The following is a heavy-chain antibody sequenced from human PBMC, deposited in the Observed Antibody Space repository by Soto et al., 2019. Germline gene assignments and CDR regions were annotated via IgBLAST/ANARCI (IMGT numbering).Heavy chain of an antibody. Sequence: GGSLRLSCAASGFTFSSYAMSWVRQAPGKGLEWVSAISGSGGSTYYADSVKGRFTISRDNSKNTLYLQMNSLGAEDTAVYYCAKEKQQLGYYYGMDVWGQGTTVTVSS. CDR2: ISGSGGST. CDR3: AKEKQQLGYYYGMDV. CDR1: GFTFSSYA. J-gene: IGHJ6*02. D-gene: IGHD6-13*01. V-gene: IGHV3-23*01.